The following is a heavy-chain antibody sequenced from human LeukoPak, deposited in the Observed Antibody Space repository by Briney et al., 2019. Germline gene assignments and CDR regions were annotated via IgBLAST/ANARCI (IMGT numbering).Heavy chain of an antibody. D-gene: IGHD5-12*01. V-gene: IGHV4-59*01. CDR2: IYYSGST. J-gene: IGHJ6*03. CDR1: GGSFSSYY. Sequence: SETLSLTCTVSGGSFSSYYWSWIRQPPGKGLEWIGYIYYSGSTNYNPSLKSRVTISVDTSKNQFSLKLSSVTAADTAVYYCARDYSGYDLGYYYYYMDVWGKGTTVTVSS. CDR3: ARDYSGYDLGYYYYYMDV.